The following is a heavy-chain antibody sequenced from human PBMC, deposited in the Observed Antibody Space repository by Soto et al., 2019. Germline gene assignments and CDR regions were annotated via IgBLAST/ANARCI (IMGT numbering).Heavy chain of an antibody. Sequence: EVQLVESGGGLVQPGASLRLSCAASGFTFSSYWMHWVRQAPGKGLVWVSRIKSDGSGTYYADSVKGRLTISRDNAKNTLYLQMNSLRAEDTAVYYCARGDGDYYDGNGYLGRHWGQGTLVTVSS. D-gene: IGHD3-22*01. J-gene: IGHJ4*02. V-gene: IGHV3-74*01. CDR2: IKSDGSGT. CDR3: ARGDGDYYDGNGYLGRH. CDR1: GFTFSSYW.